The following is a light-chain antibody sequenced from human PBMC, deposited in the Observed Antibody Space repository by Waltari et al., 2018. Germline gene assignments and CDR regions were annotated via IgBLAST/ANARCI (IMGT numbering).Light chain of an antibody. Sequence: QSVLTQAPSVSAAPGQTVTISCSGTTPNIGNNYVSWYQQLPGTAPKIVIYEDNRQPSGIPDRFSGSKSGASATLGITGLQTGDEADYYCGSWDSSLGIGVLGGGTRLTVL. CDR1: TPNIGNNY. CDR3: GSWDSSLGIGV. J-gene: IGLJ3*02. V-gene: IGLV1-51*01. CDR2: EDN.